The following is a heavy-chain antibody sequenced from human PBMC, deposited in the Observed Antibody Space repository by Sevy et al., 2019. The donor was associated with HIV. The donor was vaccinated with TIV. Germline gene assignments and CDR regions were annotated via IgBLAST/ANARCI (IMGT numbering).Heavy chain of an antibody. CDR2: ISYDGSNK. J-gene: IGHJ4*02. V-gene: IGHV3-30-3*01. CDR1: GFPFSSYA. Sequence: GGSLRLSCAASGFPFSSYAMHWVRQAPGKGLEWVAVISYDGSNKYYADSVKGRFTISRDKSKNTLYLQMNSLRAEDTAVYYCARDSGYESSGYCPSGGYWGQGTLVTVSS. D-gene: IGHD3-22*01. CDR3: ARDSGYESSGYCPSGGY.